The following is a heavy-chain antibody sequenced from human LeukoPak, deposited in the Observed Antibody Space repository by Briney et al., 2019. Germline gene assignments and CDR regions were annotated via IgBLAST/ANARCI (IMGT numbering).Heavy chain of an antibody. J-gene: IGHJ4*02. V-gene: IGHV1-18*04. CDR2: ISAYNGNT. CDR1: GYTFASYY. Sequence: ASVKVSCKASGYTFASYYMHWVRQAPGQGLEWMGWISAYNGNTNYAQKLQGRVTMTTDTSTSTAYMELRSLRSDDTAVYYCAREGAESSGWYPYYFDYWGQGTLVTVSS. CDR3: AREGAESSGWYPYYFDY. D-gene: IGHD6-19*01.